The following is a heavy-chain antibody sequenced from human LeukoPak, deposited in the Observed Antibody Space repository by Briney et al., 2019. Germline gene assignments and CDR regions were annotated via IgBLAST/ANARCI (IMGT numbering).Heavy chain of an antibody. CDR1: GYSISSGYY. J-gene: IGHJ3*02. CDR3: ATGAERWLQFSRAFDI. V-gene: IGHV4-38-2*02. Sequence: SETLSLTCTVSGYSISSGYYWGWIRQPPGKGLEWIGSIYHSGSTYYNPSLKSRVTISVDTSKNQFSLKLSSVTAADTAVYYCATGAERWLQFSRAFDIWGQGTMVTVSS. D-gene: IGHD5-24*01. CDR2: IYHSGST.